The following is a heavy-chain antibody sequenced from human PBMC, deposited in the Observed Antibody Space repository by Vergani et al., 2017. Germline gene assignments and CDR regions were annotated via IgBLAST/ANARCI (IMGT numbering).Heavy chain of an antibody. D-gene: IGHD3-10*01. V-gene: IGHV4-38-2*01. CDR3: ARHRGAGDFFPSSYFYGMDV. CDR1: DSSIMTNPY. Sequence: QVQLQESGPGLVKPSETLTLTCDVSDSSIMTNPYWGWFRQSPGKGLEWIGCIHHSGDPHYNLSLKSRVSISIVSSSKFSLSLASVTASDTAIYYCARHRGAGDFFPSSYFYGMDVWGHGTTVTVSS. CDR2: IHHSGDP. J-gene: IGHJ6*02.